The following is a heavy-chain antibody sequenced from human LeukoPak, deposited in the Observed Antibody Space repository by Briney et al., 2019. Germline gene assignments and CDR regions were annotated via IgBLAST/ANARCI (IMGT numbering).Heavy chain of an antibody. Sequence: PGGSLRLSCAVSGFTFTNYSMNWVRQAPGKGLEWVSYISSSSSTIYYADSVKGRFTISRDNAKNSLYLQMSSLGAEDTAFYYCARDASTGIQLLLREGPLGYWGQGTLVTVSS. J-gene: IGHJ4*02. CDR3: ARDASTGIQLLLREGPLGY. V-gene: IGHV3-48*01. CDR1: GFTFTNYS. D-gene: IGHD5-18*01. CDR2: ISSSSSTI.